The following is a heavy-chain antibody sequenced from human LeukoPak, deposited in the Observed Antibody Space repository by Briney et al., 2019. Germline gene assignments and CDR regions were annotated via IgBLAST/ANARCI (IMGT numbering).Heavy chain of an antibody. CDR3: ARGNTGGDYFDY. CDR1: GYTFTSYY. Sequence: ASVKVSCKASGYTFTSYYMHWVRQAPGQGLEWMGIINPSGGSTSYAQKFQGRVTMTRDMSTSTVYMELSSLRSEDTAVYFCARGNTGGDYFDYWGQGTLVTVSS. D-gene: IGHD3-10*01. V-gene: IGHV1-46*01. J-gene: IGHJ4*02. CDR2: INPSGGST.